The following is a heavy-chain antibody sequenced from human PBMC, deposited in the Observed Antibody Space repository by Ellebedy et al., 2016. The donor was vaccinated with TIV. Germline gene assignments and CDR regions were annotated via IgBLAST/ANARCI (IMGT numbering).Heavy chain of an antibody. CDR1: GFTVSSYY. CDR2: IYSGGST. D-gene: IGHD2-8*01. V-gene: IGHV3-66*01. Sequence: PGGSLRLSCAASGFTVSSYYMSRVRQAPGKGLEWVSIIYSGGSTYYGDSVKGRFTISRDNSKNTLFLQMNSLRAEDTAVYFCARDVATIPLMVSGYGMDVWGRGTTVTVSS. J-gene: IGHJ6*02. CDR3: ARDVATIPLMVSGYGMDV.